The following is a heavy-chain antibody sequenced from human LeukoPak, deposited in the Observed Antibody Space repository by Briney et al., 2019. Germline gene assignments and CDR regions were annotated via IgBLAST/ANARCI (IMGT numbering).Heavy chain of an antibody. J-gene: IGHJ4*02. CDR1: GFTFSSYA. D-gene: IGHD2-8*01. CDR2: ISGSGGST. V-gene: IGHV3-23*01. CDR3: AGPAADCTNGVCYVN. Sequence: PGGSLRLSCAASGFTFSSYAMSLVRQAPGKGLEWVSAISGSGGSTYYADSVKGRFTISRDNSKNTLYLQMNSLRAEDTAVYYCAGPAADCTNGVCYVNWGQGTLVTVSS.